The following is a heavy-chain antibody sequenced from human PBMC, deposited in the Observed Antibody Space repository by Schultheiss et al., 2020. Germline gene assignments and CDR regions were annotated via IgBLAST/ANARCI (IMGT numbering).Heavy chain of an antibody. V-gene: IGHV3-48*01. Sequence: GGSLRLSCAASGFTFSTYSMNWVRQAPGKGLEWVSYISSSGSTVYYADSVRCRFTISRDNAKNSVYLQMSGLRAEDTAVYYCARTFHYWGQGTLVTVSS. CDR3: ARTFHY. J-gene: IGHJ4*02. CDR2: ISSSGSTV. CDR1: GFTFSTYS.